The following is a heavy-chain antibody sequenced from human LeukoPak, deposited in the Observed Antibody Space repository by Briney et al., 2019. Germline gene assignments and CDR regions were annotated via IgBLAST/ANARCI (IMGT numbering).Heavy chain of an antibody. Sequence: GGSVRLSCAACGFTFSVYYMSWLRQAPGKGLEWVSYISSSGSTIYYADSVKGRFTISRDNAKNSLYLQMNSLRAEDTAVYYCARRPPPYSYGADYGMDVWGQGTTVTVSS. CDR3: ARRPPPYSYGADYGMDV. D-gene: IGHD5-18*01. J-gene: IGHJ6*02. CDR2: ISSSGSTI. CDR1: GFTFSVYY. V-gene: IGHV3-11*01.